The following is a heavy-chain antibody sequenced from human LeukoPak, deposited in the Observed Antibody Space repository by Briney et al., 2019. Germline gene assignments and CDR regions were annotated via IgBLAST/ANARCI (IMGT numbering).Heavy chain of an antibody. V-gene: IGHV1-69-2*01. CDR2: VDPEDGET. CDR1: GYTFTDYY. J-gene: IGHJ4*02. CDR3: ATAHICSGGSCYSVVDY. Sequence: ATVKIFCKVSGYTFTDYYMHLVQQAPGKGLEWMGLVDPEDGETIYAEKFQGRVTITADTSTDTAYMELSSLRSEDTAVYYCATAHICSGGSCYSVVDYWGQGTLVTVSS. D-gene: IGHD2-15*01.